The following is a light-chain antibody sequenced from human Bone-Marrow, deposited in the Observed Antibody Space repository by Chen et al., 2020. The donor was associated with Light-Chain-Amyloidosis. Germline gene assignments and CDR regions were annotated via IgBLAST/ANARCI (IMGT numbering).Light chain of an antibody. CDR2: WAS. J-gene: IGKJ5*01. CDR3: HQYYSFPFT. Sequence: DIVMTQSPASLAVSLGERATINCKSSQSVLKSSTNKNHLGWNQEKPGQPPRLLIYWASTRESGVPARFSGSGSGTDFTLSISSLQAEDVAVYFCHQYYSFPFTFGQGTRLEIK. V-gene: IGKV4-1*01. CDR1: QSVLKSSTNKNH.